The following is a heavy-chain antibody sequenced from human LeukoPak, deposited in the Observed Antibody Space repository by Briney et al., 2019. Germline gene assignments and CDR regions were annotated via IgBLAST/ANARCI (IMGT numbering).Heavy chain of an antibody. J-gene: IGHJ4*02. CDR2: IHYSGTT. D-gene: IGHD3-22*01. V-gene: IGHV4-59*08. CDR3: ARCRSRYYYDSSGYYHDY. Sequence: SETLSLTCTVSGGSISTYYWSWIRQPPGKGLEWIGYIHYSGTTNYNPSLKNRVPISLDTSKNQFSLNLSSVTAADTAVYYCARCRSRYYYDSSGYYHDYWGQGTLVTVSS. CDR1: GGSISTYY.